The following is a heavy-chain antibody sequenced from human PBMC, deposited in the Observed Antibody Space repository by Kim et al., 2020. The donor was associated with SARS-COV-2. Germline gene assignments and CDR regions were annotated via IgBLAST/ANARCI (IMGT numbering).Heavy chain of an antibody. V-gene: IGHV3-43*01. Sequence: DSVRGRFTISRDNSKNSLDLQMKSLTTEDSALYYCVTRAAAGPGFYFDYWGQGTRVTVSS. CDR3: VTRAAAGPGFYFDY. D-gene: IGHD6-13*01. J-gene: IGHJ4*02.